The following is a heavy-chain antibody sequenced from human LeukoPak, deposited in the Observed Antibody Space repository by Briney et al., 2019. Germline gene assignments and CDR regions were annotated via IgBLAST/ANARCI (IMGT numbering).Heavy chain of an antibody. CDR3: TRPGQLGEYTPYHFDY. V-gene: IGHV5-51*01. D-gene: IGHD3-16*01. Sequence: GESLKISCKGSGYSFTSYWIGWVRQMPGKGLEWMGIIYPGDSDTRYSPSFQGQVTISADKSISTAYLQWSSLKASDTAMYYCTRPGQLGEYTPYHFDYWGQGILVTVSS. J-gene: IGHJ4*02. CDR1: GYSFTSYW. CDR2: IYPGDSDT.